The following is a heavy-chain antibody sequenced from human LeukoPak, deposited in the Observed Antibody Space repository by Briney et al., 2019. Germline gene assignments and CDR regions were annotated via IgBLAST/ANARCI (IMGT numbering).Heavy chain of an antibody. Sequence: PSQTLSLTCTVSGGSISSGDYYWNWIRQPPGKGLEWIGYIYYSGSTYYNPSLKSRVTISIDTSKNQFSLKLSSVTAADTAVYYCVRAASSSWFLVYYFDYWGQGTLVTVSS. J-gene: IGHJ4*02. V-gene: IGHV4-30-4*01. CDR2: IYYSGST. D-gene: IGHD6-13*01. CDR3: VRAASSSWFLVYYFDY. CDR1: GGSISSGDYY.